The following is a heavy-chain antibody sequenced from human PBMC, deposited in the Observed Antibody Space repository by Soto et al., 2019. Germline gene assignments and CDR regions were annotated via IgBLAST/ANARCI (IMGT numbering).Heavy chain of an antibody. V-gene: IGHV4-4*02. CDR3: ARSRSPTPYYFDY. Sequence: SETLSLTCAVSGGSISSGNWWSWVRQPPGKGLEWIGEIYHSGSINYNVSLERRVTMSVDKSNNQFSLRLNSVTAADTAVYYCARSRSPTPYYFDYWGQGTLVTVSS. CDR2: IYHSGSI. CDR1: GGSISSGNW. D-gene: IGHD2-2*01. J-gene: IGHJ4*02.